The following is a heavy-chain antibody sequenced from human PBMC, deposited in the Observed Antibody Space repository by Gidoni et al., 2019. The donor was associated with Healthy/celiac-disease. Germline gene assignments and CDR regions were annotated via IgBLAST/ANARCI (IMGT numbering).Heavy chain of an antibody. V-gene: IGHV3-21*01. J-gene: IGHJ5*02. D-gene: IGHD3-3*01. CDR1: GFTFSSYS. CDR2: ISSSSSYI. Sequence: EVQLVESGGGLVKPGGSLRLSCAASGFTFSSYSMNWVRQAPGKGLELVSSISSSSSYIYYADSVKGRFTISRDNAKNSLYLQMNSLRAEDTAVYYCARDKQDYDFWSGYYGNWFDPWGQGTLVTVSS. CDR3: ARDKQDYDFWSGYYGNWFDP.